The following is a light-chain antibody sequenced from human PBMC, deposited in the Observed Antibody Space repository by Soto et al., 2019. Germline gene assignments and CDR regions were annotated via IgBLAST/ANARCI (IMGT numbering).Light chain of an antibody. Sequence: QSVLTQPASVSGSPRQSITISCTGTSSDVGSYNLVSWYQQHPGKAPKLMIYEGSKRPSGVSNRFSGSKSGNTASLTISGLQAEDEADYYGCSYAGSSTFVVFGGGTKLTVL. CDR3: CSYAGSSTFVV. CDR1: SSDVGSYNL. V-gene: IGLV2-23*01. J-gene: IGLJ2*01. CDR2: EGS.